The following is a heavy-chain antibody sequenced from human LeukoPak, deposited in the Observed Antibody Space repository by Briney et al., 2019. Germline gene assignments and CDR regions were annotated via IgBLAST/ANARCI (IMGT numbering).Heavy chain of an antibody. V-gene: IGHV1-69*01. D-gene: IGHD2-15*01. CDR3: ARRIVLALGYCSGGSCTGDAFDI. CDR1: GGTFSSYA. CDR2: IIPIFGTA. J-gene: IGHJ3*02. Sequence: ASVKVSCKASGGTFSSYAISWVRQAPGQGLEWMGGIIPIFGTANHAQKFQGRVTITADESTSTAYMELSSLRSEDTAVYYCARRIVLALGYCSGGSCTGDAFDIWGQGTMVTVSS.